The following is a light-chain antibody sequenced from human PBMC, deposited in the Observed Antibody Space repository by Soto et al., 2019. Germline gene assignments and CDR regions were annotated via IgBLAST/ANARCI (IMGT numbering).Light chain of an antibody. CDR1: QTISSW. Sequence: DIQMTQSPSTLSGSVGDRVTITCRASQTISSWLAWYQQKPGKAPKLLIYKASTLKSGVPSRFSGSGSGTDFTLTISRLEPEDFAVYYCQQYGSSPITFGQGTLL. CDR3: QQYGSSPIT. V-gene: IGKV1-5*03. J-gene: IGKJ5*01. CDR2: KAS.